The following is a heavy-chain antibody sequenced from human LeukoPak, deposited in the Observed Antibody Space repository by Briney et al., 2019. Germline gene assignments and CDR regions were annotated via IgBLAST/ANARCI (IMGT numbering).Heavy chain of an antibody. V-gene: IGHV1-8*01. CDR3: PRGGRGRITIFGVASRYYMDV. D-gene: IGHD3-3*01. CDR1: GYTFTSYD. Sequence: ASVKVSCKASGYTFTSYDINWVRQATGQGLEWMGWMNPNSGKTGYAQKFQGRVTMTRNTSISTAYMELSSLRSEDTAVYYCPRGGRGRITIFGVASRYYMDVWGKGTTVTVSS. CDR2: MNPNSGKT. J-gene: IGHJ6*03.